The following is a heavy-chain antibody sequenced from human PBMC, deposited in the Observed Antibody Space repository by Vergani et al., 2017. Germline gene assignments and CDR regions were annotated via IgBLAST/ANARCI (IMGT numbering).Heavy chain of an antibody. CDR1: GYTLTELS. J-gene: IGHJ3*02. V-gene: IGHV1-24*01. Sequence: QVQLVQSGAEVKKPGASVKVSCKVSGYTLTELSMHWVRQAPGKGLEWMGGFDPEDGETIYAQKFQGRVTMTEDTSTVTAYMELSSLRSEDTAVYYCATDIRDSSGYYHAFDIWGQGTMVTVSS. D-gene: IGHD3-22*01. CDR2: FDPEDGET. CDR3: ATDIRDSSGYYHAFDI.